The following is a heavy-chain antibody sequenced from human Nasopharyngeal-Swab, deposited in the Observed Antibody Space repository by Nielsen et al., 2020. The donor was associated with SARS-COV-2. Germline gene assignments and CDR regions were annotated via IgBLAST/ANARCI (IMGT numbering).Heavy chain of an antibody. Sequence: GGSLRLSCAASGFTFSSYGMHWDRQAPGKGLEWVAVIWYDGSNKYYADSVKGRFTISRDNSKNTLYLQMNSLRAEDTAVYYCARGRSSSWEDYFDYWGQGTLVTVSS. CDR3: ARGRSSSWEDYFDY. J-gene: IGHJ4*02. CDR2: IWYDGSNK. D-gene: IGHD6-13*01. V-gene: IGHV3-33*01. CDR1: GFTFSSYG.